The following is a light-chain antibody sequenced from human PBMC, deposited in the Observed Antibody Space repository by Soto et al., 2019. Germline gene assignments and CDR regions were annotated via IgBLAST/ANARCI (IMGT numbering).Light chain of an antibody. J-gene: IGKJ2*01. CDR3: QQRSNWPFT. CDR2: DAS. V-gene: IGKV3-11*01. Sequence: EVVLTQSPAILSLSPGERATLSCRASQTVTSLLAWYQQQPGQAPRLLIYDASKRATGIPARFSGRGSGTDFTLTISSLEPEDFAVYYCQQRSNWPFTFGQGTKLEI. CDR1: QTVTSL.